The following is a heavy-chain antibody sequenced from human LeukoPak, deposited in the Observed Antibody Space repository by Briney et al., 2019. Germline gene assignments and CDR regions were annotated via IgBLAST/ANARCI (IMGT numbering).Heavy chain of an antibody. CDR3: ARRADCTNCVCPSGDAFDI. J-gene: IGHJ3*02. V-gene: IGHV3-30*04. CDR2: ISYDGSNK. CDR1: GFTFSSYA. D-gene: IGHD2-8*01. Sequence: GGSLRLSCAASGFTFSSYAMNWVRQAPGKGLEWVAVISYDGSNKYYADSAKGRFTISRDNSKHTMYLQMNSLRAEDTAVYYCARRADCTNCVCPSGDAFDIWGQGTMVTVSS.